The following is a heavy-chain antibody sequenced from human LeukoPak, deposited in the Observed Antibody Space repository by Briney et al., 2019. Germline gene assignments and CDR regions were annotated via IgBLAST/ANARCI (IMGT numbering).Heavy chain of an antibody. V-gene: IGHV4-34*01. J-gene: IGHJ4*02. CDR2: INHSGST. D-gene: IGHD5-18*01. CDR1: GGSFSGYY. Sequence: PSETLSLTCAVYGGSFSGYYWSWIRQPPGKGLEWIGEINHSGSTNYNPSLKSRVTISVDRSKNQFSLKLSSVTAADTAVYYCARGEGTAMVFDYWGQGTLVTVSS. CDR3: ARGEGTAMVFDY.